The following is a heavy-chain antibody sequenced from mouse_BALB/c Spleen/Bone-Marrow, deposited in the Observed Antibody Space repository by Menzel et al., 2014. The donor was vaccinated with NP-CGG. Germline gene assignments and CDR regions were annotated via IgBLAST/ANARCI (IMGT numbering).Heavy chain of an antibody. Sequence: QVQLKESGPGLLAPSQSLSITCTVSGFSLTSYGVHWVRQPPGNGLEWLGVIWAGGSTNYNSALMSRLSISKDNSKSQVFIKMNSLQTDDTAMYYCAIVIRYEGYFDYGGQGTPRTVSS. V-gene: IGHV2-9*02. D-gene: IGHD2-14*01. CDR2: IWAGGST. CDR3: AIVIRYEGYFDY. CDR1: GFSLTSYG. J-gene: IGHJ2*01.